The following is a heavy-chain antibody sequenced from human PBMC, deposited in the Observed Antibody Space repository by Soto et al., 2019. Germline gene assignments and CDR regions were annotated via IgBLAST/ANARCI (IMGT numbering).Heavy chain of an antibody. V-gene: IGHV1-2*04. J-gene: IGHJ3*02. CDR3: ARGGYDSRETDAFDI. Sequence: VASVKVSCKASGYTFTGYYMHWVRQAPGQGLEWMGWINPNSGGTNYSQKFQGWVTMTRDTSISTAYMELSRLRSDDTAVYYCARGGYDSRETDAFDIWGQGTMVTGSS. D-gene: IGHD3-22*01. CDR2: INPNSGGT. CDR1: GYTFTGYY.